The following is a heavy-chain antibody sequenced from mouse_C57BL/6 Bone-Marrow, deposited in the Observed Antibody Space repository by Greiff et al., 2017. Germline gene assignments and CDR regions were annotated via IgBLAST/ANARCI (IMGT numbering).Heavy chain of an antibody. CDR3: ARGNSYRYYFDY. D-gene: IGHD1-1*01. Sequence: QVQLQQSGAELARPGASVKLSCKASGYTFTSYGISWVKQRTGQGLEWIGEIYPRSGNTYYNEKFKGKATLTADKSSSTAYMELRSLTSEDSAVXFCARGNSYRYYFDYWGQGTTLTVSS. CDR2: IYPRSGNT. J-gene: IGHJ2*01. CDR1: GYTFTSYG. V-gene: IGHV1-81*01.